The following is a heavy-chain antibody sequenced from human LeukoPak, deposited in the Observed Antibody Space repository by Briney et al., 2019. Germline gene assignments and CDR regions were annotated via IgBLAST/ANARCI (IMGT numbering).Heavy chain of an antibody. V-gene: IGHV4-39*07. CDR3: ARIVVVAAHFDY. Sequence: SETLSLTCTVSGGSISSSSYYWGWIRQPPGKGLEWIGSIYYSGSTYYNPSLKSRVTISVDTSKNQFSLKLSSVTAANTAVYYCARIVVVAAHFDYWGQGTLVTVSS. D-gene: IGHD2-15*01. J-gene: IGHJ4*02. CDR1: GGSISSSSYY. CDR2: IYYSGST.